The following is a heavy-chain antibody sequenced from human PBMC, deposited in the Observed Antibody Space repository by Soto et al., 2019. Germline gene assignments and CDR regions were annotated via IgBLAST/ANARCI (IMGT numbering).Heavy chain of an antibody. J-gene: IGHJ5*02. Sequence: QVQLQASGPGLVKPSETLSLTCTVSGGSLNNYYWSWIRQSPGKGLEWIGYIYYIGSTNYNPSLESRVTISVDTSKNQFSLKLTSVTAADTAVYYCARHLGITPGRFDPWGQGTLVTVSS. V-gene: IGHV4-59*08. CDR3: ARHLGITPGRFDP. CDR2: IYYIGST. D-gene: IGHD1-20*01. CDR1: GGSLNNYY.